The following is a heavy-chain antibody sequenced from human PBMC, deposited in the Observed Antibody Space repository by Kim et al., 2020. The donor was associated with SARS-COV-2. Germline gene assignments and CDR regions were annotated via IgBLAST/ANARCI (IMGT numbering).Heavy chain of an antibody. CDR3: ARAKQQLASFDY. Sequence: NYAQKCRGRVTMTRDTSISTAYMELSRLRSDDTVVYYCARAKQQLASFDYWGQGTLVTVSS. V-gene: IGHV1-2*05. D-gene: IGHD6-13*01. J-gene: IGHJ4*02.